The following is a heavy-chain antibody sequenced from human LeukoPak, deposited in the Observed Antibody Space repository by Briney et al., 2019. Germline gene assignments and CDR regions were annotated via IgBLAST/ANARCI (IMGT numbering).Heavy chain of an antibody. CDR1: GFTFSSYA. Sequence: QPGGSLRLSCAASGFTFSSYAMSWVRQAPGKGLEWVSAISGSGGSTYYADSVKGRLTISRDNSKNTLYLQMNSLRAEDTAVYYCAKAQGGSGWYEGDWFDPWGQGALVTVSS. J-gene: IGHJ5*02. D-gene: IGHD6-19*01. CDR2: ISGSGGST. CDR3: AKAQGGSGWYEGDWFDP. V-gene: IGHV3-23*01.